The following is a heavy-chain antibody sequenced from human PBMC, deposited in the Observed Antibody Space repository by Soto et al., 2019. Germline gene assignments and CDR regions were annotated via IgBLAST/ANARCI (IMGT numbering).Heavy chain of an antibody. CDR2: IYHSGST. CDR1: GGSISSGGYS. V-gene: IGHV4-30-2*01. CDR3: ARVSYDSSGYYYYLDY. J-gene: IGHJ4*02. D-gene: IGHD3-22*01. Sequence: LSLTCAVSGGSISSGGYSWSWIRQPPGKGLEWIGYIYHSGSTYYNPSLKSRVTISVDRSKNQFSLKLSSVTAADTAVYYCARVSYDSSGYYYYLDYWGQGTLVTVSS.